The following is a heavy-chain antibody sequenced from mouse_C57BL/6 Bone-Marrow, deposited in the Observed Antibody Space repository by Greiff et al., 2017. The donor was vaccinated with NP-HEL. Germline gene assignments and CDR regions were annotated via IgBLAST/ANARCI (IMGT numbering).Heavy chain of an antibody. CDR2: IYPGDGDT. V-gene: IGHV1-80*01. CDR1: GYAFSSYW. Sequence: VKLMESGAELVKPGASVKISCKASGYAFSSYWMNWVKQRPGKGLEWIGQIYPGDGDTNYNGKFKGKATLTADKSSSTAYMQLSSLTSEDSAVYFCAKGGPWYFDVWGTGTTVTVSS. CDR3: AKGGPWYFDV. J-gene: IGHJ1*03.